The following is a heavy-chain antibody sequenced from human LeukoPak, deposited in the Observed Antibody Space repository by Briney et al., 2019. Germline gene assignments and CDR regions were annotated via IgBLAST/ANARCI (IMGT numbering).Heavy chain of an antibody. CDR3: ARHRLEIAVAGGYDAFDI. Sequence: SETLSLTCAVSGGSITSYYWAWLRQPPGKGLQWIGYIYYSGYSNYNPSLKSRVTISVDTPKSHFSLKLSSVTAADTAVYYCARHRLEIAVAGGYDAFDIWGQGTLVTVSS. V-gene: IGHV4-59*13. CDR2: IYYSGYS. CDR1: GGSITSYY. J-gene: IGHJ3*02. D-gene: IGHD6-19*01.